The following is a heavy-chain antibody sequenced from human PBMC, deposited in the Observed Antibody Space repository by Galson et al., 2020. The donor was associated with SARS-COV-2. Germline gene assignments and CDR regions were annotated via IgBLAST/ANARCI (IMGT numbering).Heavy chain of an antibody. V-gene: IGHV2-70*01. CDR3: GRTESCGGDCYFIGY. Sequence: SGPTLVKPTQTLTLTCTFSGFSLSTSGMCVSWIRQPPGKALEWLALIDWDDDKYYRTSLKTRLTISKDTSKNQVVLTMTNMDPVDTAKYYCGRTESCGGDCYFIGYWGQGNLVTGSS. CDR1: GFSLSTSGMC. CDR2: IDWDDDK. J-gene: IGHJ4*02. D-gene: IGHD2-21*02.